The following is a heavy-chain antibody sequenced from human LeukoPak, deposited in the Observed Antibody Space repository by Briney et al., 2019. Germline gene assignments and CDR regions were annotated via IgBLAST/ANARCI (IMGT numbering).Heavy chain of an antibody. CDR2: IIPILGIA. D-gene: IGHD6-13*01. CDR3: ARDPSDSSSWIKGYFQH. V-gene: IGHV1-69*04. Sequence: SVKVSCKASGGTFSSYTISWLRQAPEQGLEWMGRIIPILGIANYAQKFQGRVTITADKSTSTAYMELSSLRSEDTGVYYCARDPSDSSSWIKGYFQHWGQGTLVTVSS. J-gene: IGHJ1*01. CDR1: GGTFSSYT.